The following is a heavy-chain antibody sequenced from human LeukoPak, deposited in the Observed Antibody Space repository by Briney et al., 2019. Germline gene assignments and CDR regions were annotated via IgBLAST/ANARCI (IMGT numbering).Heavy chain of an antibody. J-gene: IGHJ4*02. Sequence: GASVKVSCKASGGTFSSYAISWVRQAPGQGLEWMGGIIPIFGTANYAQKFQGRVTITADESTSTAYMELSSLRSEDTAVYYCARDLDSNIVVFDYWGQGTLVTVSS. D-gene: IGHD4-11*01. CDR2: IIPIFGTA. V-gene: IGHV1-69*13. CDR1: GGTFSSYA. CDR3: ARDLDSNIVVFDY.